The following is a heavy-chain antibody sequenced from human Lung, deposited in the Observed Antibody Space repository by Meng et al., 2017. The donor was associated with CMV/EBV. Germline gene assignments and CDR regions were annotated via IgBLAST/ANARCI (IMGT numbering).Heavy chain of an antibody. V-gene: IGHV1-18*01. CDR3: ARESERFGELYDY. J-gene: IGHJ4*02. D-gene: IGHD3-10*01. Sequence: QLFQSGAEVVKPSDPVKLPCKASGYSFSTFGISWVRQVPGQRLEWVGWRSTRYGQTRYAQNLQGRVILSTDTSTNTAYMTLRDLTFDDTAVYFCARESERFGELYDYWGQGTLVTVSS. CDR2: RSTRYGQT. CDR1: GYSFSTFG.